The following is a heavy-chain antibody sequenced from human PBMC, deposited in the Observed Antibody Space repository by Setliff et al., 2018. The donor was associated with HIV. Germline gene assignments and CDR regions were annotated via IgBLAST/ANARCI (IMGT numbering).Heavy chain of an antibody. D-gene: IGHD4-17*01. J-gene: IGHJ5*02. Sequence: SETLSLTCTVSGGSISSRNFYWGWIRQPPGKGLEWIGSIAYTGSGYYNSSLKSRVTISVDTSRNECSLKLNSVTAADTAVYYCARAPGPYGDYNWFDPWGQGALVTVS. CDR3: ARAPGPYGDYNWFDP. V-gene: IGHV4-39*07. CDR2: IAYTGSG. CDR1: GGSISSRNFY.